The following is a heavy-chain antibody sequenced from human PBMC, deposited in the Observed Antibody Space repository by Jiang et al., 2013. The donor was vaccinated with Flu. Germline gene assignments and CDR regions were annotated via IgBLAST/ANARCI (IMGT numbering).Heavy chain of an antibody. V-gene: IGHV1-2*04. CDR3: ARGEDSSGWYATLPFDY. Sequence: GAEVKKPGASVKVSCKASGYTFSGYYIHWVRQAPGQGLEWMGWINPNSGGTNHAQKFQGWVTMTRDTSISTAYMELSRLRSDDTAVYYCARGEDSSGWYATLPFDYWGQGTLVTVSS. CDR1: GYTFSGYY. J-gene: IGHJ4*02. D-gene: IGHD6-19*01. CDR2: INPNSGGT.